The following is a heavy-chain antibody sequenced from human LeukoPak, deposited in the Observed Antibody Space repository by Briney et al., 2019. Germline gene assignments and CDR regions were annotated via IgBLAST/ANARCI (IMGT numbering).Heavy chain of an antibody. CDR3: ASSGSRPRGDAFDI. CDR1: GFTFSSYS. J-gene: IGHJ3*02. CDR2: ISSSSSYI. Sequence: GGSLRLSCAASGFTFSSYSMNWVRQAPGKGLEWVSSISSSSSYIYYADSVKGRFTISRDNAKNSLYLQMNSLRAEDTAVYYCASSGSRPRGDAFDIWGQGTMVTVSS. V-gene: IGHV3-21*01. D-gene: IGHD1-26*01.